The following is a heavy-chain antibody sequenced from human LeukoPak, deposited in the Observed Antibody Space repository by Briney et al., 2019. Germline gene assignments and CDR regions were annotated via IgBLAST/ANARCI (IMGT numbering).Heavy chain of an antibody. V-gene: IGHV3-21*01. CDR3: ARDKSSSWSPPDY. Sequence: PGGSLRLSCAASGFTFSSYSMNWVRQAPGKGLEWVSSISSSSSYIYYADSVKGRFTISRDNAKNSLYLQMNSLRAEDTAVYYCARDKSSSWSPPDYWGQGTLATVSS. D-gene: IGHD6-13*01. CDR1: GFTFSSYS. J-gene: IGHJ4*02. CDR2: ISSSSSYI.